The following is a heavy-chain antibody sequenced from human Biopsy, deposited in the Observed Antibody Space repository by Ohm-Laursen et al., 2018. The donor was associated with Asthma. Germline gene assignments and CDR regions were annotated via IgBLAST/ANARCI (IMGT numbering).Heavy chain of an antibody. CDR2: ILTKFDIT. CDR3: ARSYDTDSYPVLVLDY. V-gene: IGHV1-69*04. J-gene: IGHJ4*02. D-gene: IGHD3-22*01. CDR1: GGSFSNFA. Sequence: SSVKVSCKASGGSFSNFAFSWVRQAPGHGLEWMGTILTKFDITSYAEKFQGRVTITADKSTSTTYMELSRLRSEDTAVYYCARSYDTDSYPVLVLDYWGQGTLVIVSS.